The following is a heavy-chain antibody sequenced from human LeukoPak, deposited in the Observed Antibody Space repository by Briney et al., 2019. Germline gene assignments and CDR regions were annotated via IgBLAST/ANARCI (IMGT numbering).Heavy chain of an antibody. Sequence: GGSLRLSCAASGFTFSSYWMSWVRQAPGKGLEWVANIKQDGSEKYYVDSVKGRFTISRDNAKNSLYLQMNSLRAEDAAVYYCASSWGSYRYLRHWGQGTLVTVSS. J-gene: IGHJ4*02. CDR3: ASSWGSYRYLRH. CDR1: GFTFSSYW. V-gene: IGHV3-7*01. D-gene: IGHD3-16*02. CDR2: IKQDGSEK.